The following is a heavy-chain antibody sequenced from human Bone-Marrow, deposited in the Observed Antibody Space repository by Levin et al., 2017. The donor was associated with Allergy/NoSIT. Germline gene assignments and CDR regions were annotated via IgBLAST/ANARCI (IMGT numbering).Heavy chain of an antibody. CDR3: AAAHY. Sequence: PGGSLRLSCAASGFTFSSNWMSWVRQASGKGLEWVASIKEDGSQKNYVDSVKGRFNISRDNVKNSLYLQMNSLRAEDTALYYCAAAHYWGQGTLVTVSS. D-gene: IGHD6-13*01. J-gene: IGHJ4*02. CDR2: IKEDGSQK. V-gene: IGHV3-7*01. CDR1: GFTFSSNW.